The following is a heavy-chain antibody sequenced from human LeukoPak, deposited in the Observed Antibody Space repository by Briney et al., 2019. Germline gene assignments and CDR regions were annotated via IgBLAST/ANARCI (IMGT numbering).Heavy chain of an antibody. CDR2: IYPGDSDT. J-gene: IGHJ6*03. V-gene: IGHV5-51*01. CDR1: GYSFTSYW. CDR3: ARHGDIVVVPAATKPKYYYYYMDV. Sequence: KHGESLKISCKGSGYSFTSYWIGWVRQMPGKGLEWMGIIYPGDSDTRYSPSFQGQVTISADKSINTAYLQWSSLKASDTAMYYCARHGDIVVVPAATKPKYYYYYMDVWGKGTTVTVSS. D-gene: IGHD2-2*01.